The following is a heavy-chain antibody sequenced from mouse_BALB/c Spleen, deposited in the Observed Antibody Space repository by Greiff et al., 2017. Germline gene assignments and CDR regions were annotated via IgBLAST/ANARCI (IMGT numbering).Heavy chain of an antibody. CDR3: AGGDYYGSFYYAMDY. CDR1: GFTFTDYY. Sequence: EVKLMESGGGLVQPGGSLRLSCATSGFTFTDYYMSWVRQPPGKALEWLGFIRNKANGYTTEYSASVKGRFTISRDNSQSILYLQMNTLRAEDSATYYCAGGDYYGSFYYAMDYWGQGTSVTVSS. D-gene: IGHD1-1*01. CDR2: IRNKANGYTT. V-gene: IGHV7-3*02. J-gene: IGHJ4*01.